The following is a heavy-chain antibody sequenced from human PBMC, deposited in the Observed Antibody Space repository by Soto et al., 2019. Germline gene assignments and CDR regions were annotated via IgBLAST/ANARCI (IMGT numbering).Heavy chain of an antibody. J-gene: IGHJ4*02. CDR2: IHYSGST. D-gene: IGHD1-20*01. Sequence: QVQLQESGPGLVKPSETLSLTCTVSGVSVRGDGYYWTWIRQPPGKGLEWIGYIHYSGSTNYNPSLNSRVTISVDTPKNQFSLKLSSVSAADTAVYYCAYWYTTRWSNFDYWGQGTLVTVSS. CDR3: AYWYTTRWSNFDY. CDR1: GVSVRGDGYY. V-gene: IGHV4-61*08.